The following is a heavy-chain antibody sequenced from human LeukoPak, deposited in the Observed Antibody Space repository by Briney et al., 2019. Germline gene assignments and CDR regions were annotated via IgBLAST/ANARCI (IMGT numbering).Heavy chain of an antibody. CDR3: ARGLFTGGSWGFVTGTWFDP. D-gene: IGHD2-15*01. Sequence: PSETLSLTCTVSGGSISSSSYYWGWIRQPPGKGLEWIGSIYYSGSTYYNPSLKSRVTISVDTSKNQFSLKLSSVTAADTAVYYCARGLFTGGSWGFVTGTWFDPWGQGTLVTVSS. J-gene: IGHJ5*02. CDR1: GGSISSSSYY. CDR2: IYYSGST. V-gene: IGHV4-39*01.